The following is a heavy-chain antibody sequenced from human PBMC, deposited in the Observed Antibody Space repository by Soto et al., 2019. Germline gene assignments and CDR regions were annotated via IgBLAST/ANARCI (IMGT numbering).Heavy chain of an antibody. J-gene: IGHJ6*02. CDR1: GYTFTSYG. CDR2: ISAYNGNT. Sequence: GASVKVSCKASGYTFTSYGSSWVRQAPGQGLEWMGWISAYNGNTNYAQKLQGRVTMTTDTSTSTAYMELRSLRSDDTAVYYCGRDKTRGDILSGYYYYYYYYGMDVWGQGTTVTVSS. CDR3: GRDKTRGDILSGYYYYYYYYGMDV. D-gene: IGHD3-9*01. V-gene: IGHV1-18*04.